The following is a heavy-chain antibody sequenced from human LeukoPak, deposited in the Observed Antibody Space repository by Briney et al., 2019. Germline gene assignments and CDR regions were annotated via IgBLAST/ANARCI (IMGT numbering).Heavy chain of an antibody. CDR1: GFTFSDYA. CDR2: ITNTGGIT. J-gene: IGHJ5*02. CDR3: VKNGLAPAGSINWFDP. D-gene: IGHD6-13*01. V-gene: IGHV3-64D*06. Sequence: PGGSLRLSCSASGFTFSDYAMHWVRQAPGNGLEFVSGITNTGGITYYSDSVKGRFTISRDNSKNTLYLQMSSLRAEDTAVYYCVKNGLAPAGSINWFDPWGQGTLVTVSS.